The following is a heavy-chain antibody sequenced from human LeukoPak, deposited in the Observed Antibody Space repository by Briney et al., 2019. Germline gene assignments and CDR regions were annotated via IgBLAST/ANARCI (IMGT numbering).Heavy chain of an antibody. CDR3: APDLGGGSGSPDS. Sequence: GGSLRLSCAASGFTFSTYGMHWVRQAPGKGLEWVAVIWNDGSNKYYADSVKGRFTIFRDNSKNTLFLQMNSLRAEDTAVYYCAPDLGGGSGSPDSWGQGTLVTVSS. J-gene: IGHJ4*02. D-gene: IGHD3-10*01. V-gene: IGHV3-33*01. CDR2: IWNDGSNK. CDR1: GFTFSTYG.